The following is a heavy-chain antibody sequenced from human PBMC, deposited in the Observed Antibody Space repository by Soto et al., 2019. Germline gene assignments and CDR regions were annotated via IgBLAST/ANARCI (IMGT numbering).Heavy chain of an antibody. CDR3: ARERSGYGSGSYYGWFDP. Sequence: QVQLVQSGAEVKKPGASVKVSCKASGYTFTSYGISWVRQAPGQGLEWMGWISAYNGNTNYAQKLQGRGTMTTDTSTSTAYMELGSLRSDDTAVYYCARERSGYGSGSYYGWFDPWGQGTLVTVSS. D-gene: IGHD3-10*01. CDR2: ISAYNGNT. J-gene: IGHJ5*02. CDR1: GYTFTSYG. V-gene: IGHV1-18*01.